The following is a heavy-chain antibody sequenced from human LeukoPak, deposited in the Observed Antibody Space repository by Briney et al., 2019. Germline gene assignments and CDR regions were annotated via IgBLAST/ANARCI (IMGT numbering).Heavy chain of an antibody. V-gene: IGHV1-58*01. J-gene: IGHJ6*03. CDR1: GFTFISSA. CDR2: IVVGSGNT. D-gene: IGHD1-26*01. Sequence: SVKVSCKASGFTFISSAVQWVRQARGQRLEWIGWIVVGSGNTNYAQKFQERVTITRDMSTSTAYMELSSLRSEDTAVYYCAADDRGSGSSYYYYYYMDVWGKGTTVTVSS. CDR3: AADDRGSGSSYYYYYYMDV.